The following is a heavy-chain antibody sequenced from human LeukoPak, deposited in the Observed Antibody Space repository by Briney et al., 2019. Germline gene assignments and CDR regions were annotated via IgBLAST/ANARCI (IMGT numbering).Heavy chain of an antibody. CDR3: ATDQSVAGPTTADS. V-gene: IGHV3-74*01. CDR2: IRSDGGSS. Sequence: PGGSLRLSCAAPGFTFSSYFWMHWDRQAPGKGLVWVSRIRSDGGSSTYADSVKGRFTISRDNAKNTLYLQMNTLRAEDTAVYYCATDQSVAGPTTADSWGQGTLVTVSS. D-gene: IGHD1-26*01. CDR1: GFTFSSYFW. J-gene: IGHJ5*01.